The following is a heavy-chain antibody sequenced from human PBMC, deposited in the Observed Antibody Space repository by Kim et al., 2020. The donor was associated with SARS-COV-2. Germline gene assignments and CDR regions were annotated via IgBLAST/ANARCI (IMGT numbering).Heavy chain of an antibody. CDR2: VYYSGST. V-gene: IGHV4-59*01. CDR3: ATITPAYNSRWQTGEGYFDF. J-gene: IGHJ4*02. CDR1: GGSISSYY. D-gene: IGHD6-13*01. Sequence: SETLSLTCTVSGGSISSYYWSWIRQPTGKGLEWIGYVYYSGSTKYNPSLKSRVTISVDTSKNQFSLKLISVTAADTAVYYCATITPAYNSRWQTGEGYFDFWGRGALVTVSS.